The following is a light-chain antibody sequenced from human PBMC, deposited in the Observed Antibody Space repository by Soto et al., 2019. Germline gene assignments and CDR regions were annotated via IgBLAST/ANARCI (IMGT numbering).Light chain of an antibody. CDR2: DST. CDR3: GTWDSNLSADV. CDR1: SSNIGNNY. V-gene: IGLV1-51*01. Sequence: QSVLTQPPSVSAAPGQKVTISCSGSSSNIGNNYVSWYQQLPGTAPKLLIYDSTKRPSGIPDRFSGSKSGTSATLGITGLQAGDEADHYCGTWDSNLSADVFGTGTKVTVL. J-gene: IGLJ1*01.